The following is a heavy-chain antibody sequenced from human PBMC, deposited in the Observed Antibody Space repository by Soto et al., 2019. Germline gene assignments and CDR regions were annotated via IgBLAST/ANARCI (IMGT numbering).Heavy chain of an antibody. CDR3: ARDLLLRTGLGPYYYYGMDV. J-gene: IGHJ6*02. V-gene: IGHV4-30-4*01. CDR1: GGSISSGDYY. Sequence: QVQLQESGPGLVKPSQTLSLTCTVSGGSISSGDYYWSWIRQPPGKGLEWIGYIYYSGSTYYNPSLKSRVTISVDTSKNQFSLKLSSVTAADTAVYYCARDLLLRTGLGPYYYYGMDVWGQGTTVTVSS. D-gene: IGHD3-9*01. CDR2: IYYSGST.